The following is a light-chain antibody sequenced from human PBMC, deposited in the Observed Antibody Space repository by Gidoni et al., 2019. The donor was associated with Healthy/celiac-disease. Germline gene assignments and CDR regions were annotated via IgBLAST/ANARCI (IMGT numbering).Light chain of an antibody. CDR2: DTS. Sequence: QAVVTQEPSLYVSPGGTVTLTCGSSTGAVTSGHYPYWFQQKPGQAPRTLIYDTSNKHSWTPARFSGSLLGGKAALTLSGAQPEDEAEYYCLLSYSGPNWVFGGGTKLTVL. CDR3: LLSYSGPNWV. V-gene: IGLV7-46*01. CDR1: TGAVTSGHY. J-gene: IGLJ3*02.